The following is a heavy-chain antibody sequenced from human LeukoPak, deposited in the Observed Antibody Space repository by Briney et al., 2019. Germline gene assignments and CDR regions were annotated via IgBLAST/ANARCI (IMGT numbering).Heavy chain of an antibody. CDR2: IKQDGSEK. J-gene: IGHJ4*02. CDR1: GFTFSSYS. CDR3: ARAQIFGVVMEY. Sequence: GGSLRLSCAASGFTFSSYSMSWVRQAPGKGLEWVANIKQDGSEKYYVDSVKGRFTISRDNAKNSLYLQMNSLRAEDTAVYYCARAQIFGVVMEYWGQGTLVTVSS. D-gene: IGHD3-3*01. V-gene: IGHV3-7*01.